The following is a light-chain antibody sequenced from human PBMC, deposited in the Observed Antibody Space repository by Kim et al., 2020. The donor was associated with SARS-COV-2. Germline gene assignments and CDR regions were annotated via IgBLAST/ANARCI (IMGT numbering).Light chain of an antibody. CDR1: QDISNY. CDR3: QHYDNLPQVT. V-gene: IGKV1-33*01. Sequence: DIQMTQSPSSLSASVGDRVTITCQASQDISNYLNWYQQKPGKAPKLLIYDASNLETGVPSRFSGSGSGTDFTFTISSLQPEDIATYYCQHYDNLPQVTFGGGTKVDIK. J-gene: IGKJ4*01. CDR2: DAS.